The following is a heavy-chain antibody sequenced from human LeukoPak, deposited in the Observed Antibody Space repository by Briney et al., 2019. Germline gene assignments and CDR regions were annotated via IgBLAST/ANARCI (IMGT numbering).Heavy chain of an antibody. J-gene: IGHJ3*02. CDR3: ARYYDSRGISPGAFDI. CDR2: FYSGGST. V-gene: IGHV3-53*01. CDR1: GFTVSSNY. D-gene: IGHD3-22*01. Sequence: GGSLRLSCAASGFTVSSNYMSWVRQAPGKGLEWVSSFYSGGSTYYADSVKGRFTISRDHSKDTLYLQMNSLRAEDTAVYSCARYYDSRGISPGAFDIWGQGTMVTVSS.